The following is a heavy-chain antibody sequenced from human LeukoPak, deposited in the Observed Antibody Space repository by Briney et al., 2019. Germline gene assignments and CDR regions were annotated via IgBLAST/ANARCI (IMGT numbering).Heavy chain of an antibody. CDR1: GYTFTGYY. CDR2: INPNSGGT. D-gene: IGHD2-15*01. CDR3: ARAQRYCSGGSCYSGLYYFDY. J-gene: IGHJ4*02. V-gene: IGHV1-2*02. Sequence: GASVKVSCKASGYTFTGYYMHWVRQAPGQGLEWMGWINPNSGGTNYAQKFQGRVTMTRDTSISTAYMELSRLRSDDTAVYYCARAQRYCSGGSCYSGLYYFDYWGQGTLVTVSS.